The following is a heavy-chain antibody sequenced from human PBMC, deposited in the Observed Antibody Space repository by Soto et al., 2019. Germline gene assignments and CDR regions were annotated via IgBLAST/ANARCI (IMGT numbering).Heavy chain of an antibody. V-gene: IGHV1-18*04. J-gene: IGHJ5*02. D-gene: IGHD3-10*01. CDR1: GDSFKYSS. CDR2: ISAQKGET. Sequence: QVQLVQSGAEVKDPGASVNISCKASGDSFKYSSFTWVRQAPGQGLEWMGWISAQKGETNYAQAFQDRVTMTIDKSPSTSYMDLRSLRSDDTAVYYCAKVGWFGELMPLKAWGQGTLVRVS. CDR3: AKVGWFGELMPLKA.